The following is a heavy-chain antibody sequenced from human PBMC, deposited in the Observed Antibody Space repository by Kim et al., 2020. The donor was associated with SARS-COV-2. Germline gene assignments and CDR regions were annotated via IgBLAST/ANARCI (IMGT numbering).Heavy chain of an antibody. CDR2: ISAYNGNT. V-gene: IGHV1-18*01. J-gene: IGHJ6*03. Sequence: ASVKVSCKASGYTFTSYGISWVRQAPGQGLEWMGWISAYNGNTNYAQKLQGRVTMTTDTSTSTAYMELRSLRSDDTAVYYCARAYVGDFWSGYFYYMDVWGNGTTVTVSS. D-gene: IGHD3-3*01. CDR3: ARAYVGDFWSGYFYYMDV. CDR1: GYTFTSYG.